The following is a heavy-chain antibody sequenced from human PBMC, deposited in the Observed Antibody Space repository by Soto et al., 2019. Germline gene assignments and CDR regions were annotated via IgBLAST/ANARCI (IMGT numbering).Heavy chain of an antibody. V-gene: IGHV1-18*01. J-gene: IGHJ4*02. CDR3: ARGRYGDY. D-gene: IGHD1-1*01. CDR2: ISAHNGNT. CDR1: GYAFTTYG. Sequence: QVHLVQSGAEVKKPGASVKVSCKGSGYAFTTYGITWVRQAPGQGLEWMGWISAHNGNTNYAQKLQGRVTVTRDTSTSTAYMELRSLRSDNTAVYYCARGRYGDYWGQGALVSVSS.